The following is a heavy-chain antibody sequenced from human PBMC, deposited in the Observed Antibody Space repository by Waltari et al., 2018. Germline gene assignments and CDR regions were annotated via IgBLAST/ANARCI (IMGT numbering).Heavy chain of an antibody. Sequence: QVQLVQSGAEVTQPGSSVKVSCKASGGTFSSYAISGVGKAPGQGLEWVGGIIPIFGTANYAQKFQGRVTITADKSTSTAYMELSSLRSEDTAVYYCASRNLSSGWFYFDYWGQGTLVTVSS. J-gene: IGHJ4*02. CDR2: IIPIFGTA. V-gene: IGHV1-69*14. D-gene: IGHD6-19*01. CDR3: ASRNLSSGWFYFDY. CDR1: GGTFSSYA.